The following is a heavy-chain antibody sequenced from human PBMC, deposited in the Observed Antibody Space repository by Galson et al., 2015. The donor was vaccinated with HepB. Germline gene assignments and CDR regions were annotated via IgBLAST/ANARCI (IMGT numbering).Heavy chain of an antibody. CDR3: ARKGYYDSSGSHLY. J-gene: IGHJ4*02. V-gene: IGHV1-18*01. D-gene: IGHD3-22*01. CDR1: GYTFTSYG. Sequence: SVKVSCKASGYTFTSYGISWVRQAPGQGLEWMGWISAYNGNTNYAQKLQGRVTMTTDTSTSTAYMELRSLRSDDTAVYYCARKGYYDSSGSHLYWGQGTLVTVSS. CDR2: ISAYNGNT.